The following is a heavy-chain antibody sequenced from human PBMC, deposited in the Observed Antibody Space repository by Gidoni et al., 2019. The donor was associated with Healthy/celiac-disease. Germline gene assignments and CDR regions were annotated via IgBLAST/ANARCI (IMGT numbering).Heavy chain of an antibody. J-gene: IGHJ4*02. CDR2: SNPNSGGT. V-gene: IGHV1-2*02. CDR1: GYTVTGYY. CDR3: AREAGDNDY. Sequence: QGQLVQSGAEVKKPGASVKVSCKPSGYTVTGYYMHWVRQAPGQEIEWMGWSNPNSGGTNYEQKFQRRGTMTRDTSISKAYMGLSRLGSDDAAVYNCAREAGDNDYWGQGTLVTVSS. D-gene: IGHD1-20*01.